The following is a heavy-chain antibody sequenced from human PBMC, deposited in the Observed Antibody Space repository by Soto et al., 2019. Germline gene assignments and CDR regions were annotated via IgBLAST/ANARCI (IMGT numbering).Heavy chain of an antibody. D-gene: IGHD3-10*01. Sequence: PGGSLRLSCAASGFTFINFAMSWVRQTPGKGLEWVSAISAGGDRTYYADSVKGRFTISRDNPENTLFLQMNSLRDEDTALYFCVKESTFTSFGDYWGQGAMVTVSS. CDR3: VKESTFTSFGDY. V-gene: IGHV3-23*01. CDR2: ISAGGDRT. CDR1: GFTFINFA. J-gene: IGHJ4*02.